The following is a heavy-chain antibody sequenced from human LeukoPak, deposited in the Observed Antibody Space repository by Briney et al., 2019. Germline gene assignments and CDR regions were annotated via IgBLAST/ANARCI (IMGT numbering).Heavy chain of an antibody. CDR3: ARAGTYCSSTSCYYFDY. V-gene: IGHV3-33*01. D-gene: IGHD2-2*01. J-gene: IGHJ4*02. CDR2: IWYDGSNK. Sequence: TGGSLRLSCAASGFIFSTYGMHWVRQAPGKGLEWVAVIWYDGSNKYYADSVKGRFTISRDNSKNTLYLQMNSLRAEDTAVYYCARAGTYCSSTSCYYFDYWGQGTLVTVSS. CDR1: GFIFSTYG.